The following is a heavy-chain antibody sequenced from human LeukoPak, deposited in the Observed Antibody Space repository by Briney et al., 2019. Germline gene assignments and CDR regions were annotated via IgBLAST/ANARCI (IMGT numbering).Heavy chain of an antibody. CDR1: GCAISTSNSY. CDR2: IFYSGST. V-gene: IGHV4-39*07. D-gene: IGHD3-10*01. J-gene: IGHJ3*02. CDR3: AKSNGYGLVDI. Sequence: SETLSLTCTVSGCAISTSNSYLCWLRHPPRKPLEWIGNIFYSGSTYYSPSVKSRVTISLDTSRNQFSLKLNSVTAADTAVYYCAKSNGYGLVDIWGQGTMVTVSS.